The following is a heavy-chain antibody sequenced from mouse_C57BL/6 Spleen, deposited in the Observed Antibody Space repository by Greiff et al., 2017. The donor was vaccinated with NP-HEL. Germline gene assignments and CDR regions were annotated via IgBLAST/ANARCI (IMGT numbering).Heavy chain of an antibody. CDR3: ARRPFYFDY. CDR1: GFTFSDYG. V-gene: IGHV5-17*01. J-gene: IGHJ2*01. Sequence: EVQLVESGGGLVKPGGSLKLSCAASGFTFSDYGMHWVRQAPEKGLEWVAYISSGSSTIYYADTVEGRFTISRDNAKNTLFLQMTSLRSEDTAMYYCARRPFYFDYWGQGTTLTVSS. CDR2: ISSGSSTI.